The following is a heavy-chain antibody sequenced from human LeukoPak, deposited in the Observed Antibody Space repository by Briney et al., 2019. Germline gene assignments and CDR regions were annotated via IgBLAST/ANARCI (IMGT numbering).Heavy chain of an antibody. Sequence: GASVKVSCKASGYTFTSYGISWVRQAPGQGLEWMGWISAYNGNTNYAQELQGRVTMTTDTSTSTAYMELRSLRSDDTAVYYCARDSAGLYYDFWSGYQPFDYWGQGTLVTVSS. CDR1: GYTFTSYG. V-gene: IGHV1-18*01. CDR2: ISAYNGNT. CDR3: ARDSAGLYYDFWSGYQPFDY. D-gene: IGHD3-3*01. J-gene: IGHJ4*02.